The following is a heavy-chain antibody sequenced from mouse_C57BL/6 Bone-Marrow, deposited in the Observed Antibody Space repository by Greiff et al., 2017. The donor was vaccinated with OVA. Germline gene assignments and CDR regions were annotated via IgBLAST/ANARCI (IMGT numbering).Heavy chain of an antibody. Sequence: LQQPGAELVRPGTSVKLSCKASGYTFTSYWMHWVKQRPGQGLEWIGVIDPSDSYTNYNQKFKGKATLTVDTSSSTAYMQLSSLTSEDSAVYYCARDGYDETWFAYWGQGTLVTVSA. J-gene: IGHJ3*01. CDR1: GYTFTSYW. V-gene: IGHV1-59*01. CDR2: IDPSDSYT. CDR3: ARDGYDETWFAY. D-gene: IGHD2-2*01.